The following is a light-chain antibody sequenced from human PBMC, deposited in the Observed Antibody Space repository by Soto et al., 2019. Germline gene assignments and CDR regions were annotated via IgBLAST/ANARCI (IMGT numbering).Light chain of an antibody. CDR3: MQRTHVPIT. CDR1: QSISGNY. Sequence: EVVLTQSPGTLSLSPGERVTLSCRASQSISGNYLAWYQHKPGQAPRLLISGTYTRATGIPDRFSGSGSGTDFALKISRVEAEDVGVYYCMQRTHVPITFGQGTRLEIK. CDR2: GTY. J-gene: IGKJ5*01. V-gene: IGKV3-20*01.